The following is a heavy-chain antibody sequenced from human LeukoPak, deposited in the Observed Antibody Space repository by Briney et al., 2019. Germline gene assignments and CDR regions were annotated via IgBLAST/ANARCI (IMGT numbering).Heavy chain of an antibody. D-gene: IGHD3-10*01. CDR2: MNPNSGNT. V-gene: IGHV1-8*01. J-gene: IGHJ4*02. CDR3: ALYYYGSGSYPPD. Sequence: GASVKVSCKASGYTFTSYDINWVRQATGQGLEWVGWMNPNSGNTGYAQKFQGRVTMTRNTSISTAYMELSSLRSEDTAVYYCALYYYGSGSYPPDWGQGTLVTVSS. CDR1: GYTFTSYD.